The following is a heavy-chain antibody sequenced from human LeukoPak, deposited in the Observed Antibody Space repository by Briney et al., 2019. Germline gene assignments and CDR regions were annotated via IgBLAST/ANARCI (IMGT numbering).Heavy chain of an antibody. V-gene: IGHV4-59*01. CDR1: GGSISSYY. CDR2: IYYGGST. CDR3: ARDRSGFNWFDP. Sequence: SETLSLTCTVSGGSISSYYWSWIRQPPGKGLEWIGYIYYGGSTNYNPSPKSRVTISVDTSKNQFSLKLSSVTAADTAVYYCARDRSGFNWFDPWGQGTLVTVSS. J-gene: IGHJ5*02. D-gene: IGHD3-10*01.